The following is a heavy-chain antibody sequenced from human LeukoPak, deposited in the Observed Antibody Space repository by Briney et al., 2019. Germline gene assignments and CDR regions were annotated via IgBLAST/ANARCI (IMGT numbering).Heavy chain of an antibody. CDR2: IIPIFGTA. CDR1: GGTFSSYA. CDR3: AREKQQVAAFDI. D-gene: IGHD6-13*01. Sequence: ASVKVSCKASGGTFSSYAISWVRQAPGQGLEWMGGIIPIFGTANYAQKFQGRVTITTDESTSTAYMELSSLRSEDTAVYYCAREKQQVAAFDIWGQGTMVTVSS. J-gene: IGHJ3*02. V-gene: IGHV1-69*05.